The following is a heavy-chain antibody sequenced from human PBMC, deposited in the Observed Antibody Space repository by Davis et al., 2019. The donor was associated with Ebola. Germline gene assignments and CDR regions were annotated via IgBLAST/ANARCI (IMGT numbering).Heavy chain of an antibody. D-gene: IGHD4-17*01. Sequence: ASVKVSCKASGYTFTSYGISWVRQAPGQGLEWMGWISAYNGNTNYAQKLQGRVTMTTDTSTSTAYMELRSLRSDDTAVYYCARVTLDYGDYRIDYWGQGTLVTVSS. V-gene: IGHV1-18*01. CDR1: GYTFTSYG. CDR3: ARVTLDYGDYRIDY. CDR2: ISAYNGNT. J-gene: IGHJ4*02.